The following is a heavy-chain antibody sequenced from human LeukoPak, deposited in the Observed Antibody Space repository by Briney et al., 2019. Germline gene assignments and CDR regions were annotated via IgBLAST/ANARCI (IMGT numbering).Heavy chain of an antibody. D-gene: IGHD1-14*01. V-gene: IGHV3-30*18. CDR1: EFSFSNYG. Sequence: PGGSLRLSCVASEFSFSNYGMHWVRQAPGKGLEWVAVISYDGSNEYYADSVKGRFTISRDNSKNTLYFQMNSLIYEDTAVYYCAKTGFQWGEYFYYMDVWGKGTTVTVS. J-gene: IGHJ6*03. CDR3: AKTGFQWGEYFYYMDV. CDR2: ISYDGSNE.